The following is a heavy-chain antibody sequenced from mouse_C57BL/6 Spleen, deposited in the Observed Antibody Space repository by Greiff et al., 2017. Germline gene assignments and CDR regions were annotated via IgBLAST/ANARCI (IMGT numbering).Heavy chain of an antibody. Sequence: VQLQQSGPELVKPGASVKISCKASGYSFTGYYMNWVKQSPEKSLEWIGEINPSNGGTTYNQKFKAKATLTVNKSSSTDYMQLKSLTSEDSAVYYCARGTEINYWGQGTTLTVSS. CDR3: ARGTEINY. J-gene: IGHJ2*01. CDR1: GYSFTGYY. V-gene: IGHV1-42*01. D-gene: IGHD2-4*01. CDR2: INPSNGGT.